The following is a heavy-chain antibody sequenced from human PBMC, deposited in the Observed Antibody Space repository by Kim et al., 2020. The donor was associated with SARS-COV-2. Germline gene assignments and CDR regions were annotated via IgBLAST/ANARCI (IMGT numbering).Heavy chain of an antibody. CDR2: IWYDGSNK. CDR1: GFTFSSYA. J-gene: IGHJ6*02. D-gene: IGHD1-26*01. Sequence: GGSLRLSCAASGFTFSSYAMHWVRQAPGKGLEWVAVIWYDGSNKYYADSVKGRFTISRDNSKNTLYLQMNSLRAEDTAVYYCAKDLVYSGRSHYYYYGMDVWGQGTTVTVSS. V-gene: IGHV3-33*06. CDR3: AKDLVYSGRSHYYYYGMDV.